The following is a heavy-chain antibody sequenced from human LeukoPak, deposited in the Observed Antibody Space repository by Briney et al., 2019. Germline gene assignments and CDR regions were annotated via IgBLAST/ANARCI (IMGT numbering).Heavy chain of an antibody. CDR3: ARDQPYYDFWSGYYLESNWFDP. Sequence: SETLSLTCGVYGGSFSGYYWSWIRQPPGKGLEWIGEINHSGSTNYNPSLKSRVTISVDTSKNQFSLKLSSVTAADTAVYYCARDQPYYDFWSGYYLESNWFDPWGQGTLVTVSS. D-gene: IGHD3-3*01. CDR1: GGSFSGYY. V-gene: IGHV4-34*01. J-gene: IGHJ5*02. CDR2: INHSGST.